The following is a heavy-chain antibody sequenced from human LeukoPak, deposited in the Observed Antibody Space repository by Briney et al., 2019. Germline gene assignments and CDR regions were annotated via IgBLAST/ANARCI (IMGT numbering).Heavy chain of an antibody. J-gene: IGHJ4*02. D-gene: IGHD6-6*01. CDR3: AREYSSSSGRLYDY. CDR1: GYTFTGYY. Sequence: ASVKVSCKASGYTFTGYYMHWVRQAPGQGLEWMGWIAPNSGGTNYAQKFQGRVTMTRDTSINTAYMELNRLTSDDTAVYYRAREYSSSSGRLYDYWGLGTLATVSS. V-gene: IGHV1-2*02. CDR2: IAPNSGGT.